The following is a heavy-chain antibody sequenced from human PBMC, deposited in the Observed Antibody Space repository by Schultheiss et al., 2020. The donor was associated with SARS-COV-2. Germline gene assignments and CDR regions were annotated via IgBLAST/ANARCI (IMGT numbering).Heavy chain of an antibody. D-gene: IGHD6-19*01. CDR2: ISSSSSYI. V-gene: IGHV3-21*01. J-gene: IGHJ5*02. CDR3: AREGSIAVAGWFDP. Sequence: GGSLRLSCAASGFTFSSYSMNWVRQAPGKGLEWVSSISSSSSYIYYADSVKGRFTISRDNAKNSLYLQMNSLRAEDTAVYYCAREGSIAVAGWFDPWGQGTRVTVSS. CDR1: GFTFSSYS.